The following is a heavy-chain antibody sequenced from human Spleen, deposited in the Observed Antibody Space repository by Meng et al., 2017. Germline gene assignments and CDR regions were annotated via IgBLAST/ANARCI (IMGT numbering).Heavy chain of an antibody. D-gene: IGHD6-19*01. CDR3: ARDQGSGWYGDAFDI. CDR1: VFTFSHAW. CDR2: INSDGSRA. V-gene: IGHV3-74*01. J-gene: IGHJ3*02. Sequence: GGSLRLSCSASVFTFSHAWMTWVRQAPGKGLVWVSRINSDGSRAIYADSVKGRFTISRDNAKNSLYLQMNSLRAEDTAVYYCARDQGSGWYGDAFDIWGQGTMVTVSS.